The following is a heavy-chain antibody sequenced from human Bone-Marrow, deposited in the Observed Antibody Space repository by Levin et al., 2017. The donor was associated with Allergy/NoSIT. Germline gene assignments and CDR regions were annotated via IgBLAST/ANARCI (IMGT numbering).Heavy chain of an antibody. V-gene: IGHV3-30*09. D-gene: IGHD3-10*01. J-gene: IGHJ3*02. CDR2: VSSDGSTK. CDR1: GFTFSRCA. CDR3: AKKFVEVLRGPTQKGDAFDI. Sequence: QSGESLKISCAASGFTFSRCAMHWVRQAPGKGLEWVAVVSSDGSTKYYADSVKGRFAISRDNSQNTVYLQMNSLRSDDSAVYYCAKKFVEVLRGPTQKGDAFDIWGQGTMVSVSS.